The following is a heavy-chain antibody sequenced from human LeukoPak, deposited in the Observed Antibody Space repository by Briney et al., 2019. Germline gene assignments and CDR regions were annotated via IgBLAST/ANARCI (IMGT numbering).Heavy chain of an antibody. CDR2: ISSSGSTI. CDR1: GFTFSDYY. CDR3: ARVENIVVVTPFDY. V-gene: IGHV3-11*01. Sequence: GGSLRLSCAACGFTFSDYYMSWIRQAPGKGLEWVSYISSSGSTIYYADSVKGRFTISRDNAKNSLYLQMNSLRAEDTAVYYCARVENIVVVTPFDYWGQGTLVTVSS. J-gene: IGHJ4*02. D-gene: IGHD2-21*02.